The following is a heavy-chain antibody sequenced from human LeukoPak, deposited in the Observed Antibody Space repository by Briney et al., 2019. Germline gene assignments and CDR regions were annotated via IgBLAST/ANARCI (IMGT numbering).Heavy chain of an antibody. CDR2: ISSSSSYI. D-gene: IGHD2-15*01. Sequence: GGSLRLSCAASGFTFSSYSMNWVRQAPGKGLEWVSSISSSSSYIYYADSVKGRFTISRDNAKNSLYLQMNSLRAEDTAVYYCARDLTDCSGGSCASNWFDPWGQGTLVTVSS. CDR3: ARDLTDCSGGSCASNWFDP. J-gene: IGHJ5*02. CDR1: GFTFSSYS. V-gene: IGHV3-21*01.